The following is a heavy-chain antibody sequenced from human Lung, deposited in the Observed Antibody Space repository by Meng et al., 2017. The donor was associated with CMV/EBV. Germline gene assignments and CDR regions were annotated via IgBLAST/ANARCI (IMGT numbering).Heavy chain of an antibody. CDR1: GFTFNNYW. Sequence: SCAASGFTFNNYWMTWVRQAPGKGLEWVANIKQDGSEKYYVDSVKGRFTVSRDNAKNSLYLQMNSLRAEDTAVYYCARDAPYCSSTSCYYSYGLDVWXQGTXVTV. CDR3: ARDAPYCSSTSCYYSYGLDV. CDR2: IKQDGSEK. J-gene: IGHJ6*02. V-gene: IGHV3-7*01. D-gene: IGHD2-2*01.